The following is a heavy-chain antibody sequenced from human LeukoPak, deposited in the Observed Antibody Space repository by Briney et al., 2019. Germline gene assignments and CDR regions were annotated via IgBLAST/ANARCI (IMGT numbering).Heavy chain of an antibody. Sequence: PSETLSLTCTVSGYSISSGYFWGWIRQPPGKGLECIASMYHSGSTYYNPSLKSRVTISVDTSKNQFSLKLSSVTATDTAVYYCARTRVNYYGSGSSPSFVDYWGQGTLVTVSS. J-gene: IGHJ4*02. CDR2: MYHSGST. D-gene: IGHD3-10*01. CDR3: ARTRVNYYGSGSSPSFVDY. V-gene: IGHV4-38-2*02. CDR1: GYSISSGYF.